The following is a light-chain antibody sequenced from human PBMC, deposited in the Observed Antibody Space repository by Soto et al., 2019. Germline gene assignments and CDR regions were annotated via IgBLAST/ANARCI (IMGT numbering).Light chain of an antibody. CDR1: SSDVGGYNY. CDR2: DVS. J-gene: IGLJ1*01. Sequence: QSALTQPASVSGSPGQSIAISCTGTSSDVGGYNYVSWYQQHPGKAPKLMIYDVSNRPSGVSNRFSGSKSGNTASLTTSGLQAEDEADYYCSSYTSSGTYVFGTGTKVTVL. CDR3: SSYTSSGTYV. V-gene: IGLV2-14*01.